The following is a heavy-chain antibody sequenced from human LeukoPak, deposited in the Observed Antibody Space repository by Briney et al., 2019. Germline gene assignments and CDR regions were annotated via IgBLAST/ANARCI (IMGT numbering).Heavy chain of an antibody. CDR1: GGSISSYY. D-gene: IGHD6-6*01. V-gene: IGHV4-59*01. J-gene: IGHJ5*02. CDR3: ARHSSSSRGWFDP. Sequence: PSETLSLTCTVSGGSISSYYWTWLRQPPGKGLEWLGYIYHSGNTNYNPSLKSRVTISVDTSKNQFSLKVSSVTAADTAVYYCARHSSSSRGWFDPWGQGTLVTVSS. CDR2: IYHSGNT.